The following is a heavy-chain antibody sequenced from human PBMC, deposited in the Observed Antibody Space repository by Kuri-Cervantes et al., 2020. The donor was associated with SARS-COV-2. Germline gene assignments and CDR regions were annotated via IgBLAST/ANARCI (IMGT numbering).Heavy chain of an antibody. D-gene: IGHD6-13*01. J-gene: IGHJ6*02. Sequence: GGSLRLSCSASGFTFSSYAMHWVRQAPGKGLEYVSAISSNEGSTYYADSVKGRFTISRDNSKNTLYLQMSSLRAEDTAVYYCVKEGELWYSSSWYPSGDYYYYGMDVWGQGTTVTVSS. V-gene: IGHV3-64D*08. CDR1: GFTFSSYA. CDR2: ISSNEGST. CDR3: VKEGELWYSSSWYPSGDYYYYGMDV.